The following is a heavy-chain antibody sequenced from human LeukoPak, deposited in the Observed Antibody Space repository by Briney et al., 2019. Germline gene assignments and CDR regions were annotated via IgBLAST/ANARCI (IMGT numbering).Heavy chain of an antibody. V-gene: IGHV1-18*01. J-gene: IGHJ4*02. D-gene: IGHD3-22*01. CDR3: ARDFHSSGYYHYFHY. Sequence: EASVKVSCTASGYTFTSYGISWVRQAPGQALEWMGWISGYNGNTNYAQKLQGRVTMPTDTSTSTAYMELRSLRSDDTAVYYCARDFHSSGYYHYFHYWGQGTLVTVSS. CDR2: ISGYNGNT. CDR1: GYTFTSYG.